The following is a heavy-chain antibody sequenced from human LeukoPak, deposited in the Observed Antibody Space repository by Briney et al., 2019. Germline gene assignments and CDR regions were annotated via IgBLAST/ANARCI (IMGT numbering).Heavy chain of an antibody. CDR1: GFTFSNYW. V-gene: IGHV3-7*03. CDR2: IKQDGSDK. Sequence: GGSLRLSCAASGFTFSNYWMSWVRQAPGKGLEWVGNIKQDGSDKYYIDSVKGRFTISRDNAKNSLYLQMNSLRAEDTALYYCAKGSIAAVAGSFFDYWGQGTLVTVSS. J-gene: IGHJ4*02. D-gene: IGHD6-19*01. CDR3: AKGSIAAVAGSFFDY.